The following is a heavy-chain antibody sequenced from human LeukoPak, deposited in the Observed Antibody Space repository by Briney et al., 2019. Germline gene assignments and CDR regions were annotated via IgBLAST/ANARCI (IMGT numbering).Heavy chain of an antibody. J-gene: IGHJ4*02. D-gene: IGHD5-18*01. V-gene: IGHV4-34*01. CDR3: ASSGYSYDFDY. CDR1: GGSISSYY. CDR2: INHSGST. Sequence: SETLSLTCTVSGGSISSYYWSWIRQPAGKGLEWIGEINHSGSTNYNPSLKSRVTISVDTSKNQFSLKLSSVTAADTAVYYCASSGYSYDFDYWGQGTLVTVSS.